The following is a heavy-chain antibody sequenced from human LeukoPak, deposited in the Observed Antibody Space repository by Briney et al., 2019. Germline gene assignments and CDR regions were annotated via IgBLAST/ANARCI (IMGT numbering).Heavy chain of an antibody. CDR3: ARDITMVRGRYYYYGMDV. D-gene: IGHD3-10*01. J-gene: IGHJ6*04. V-gene: IGHV3-30*04. CDR2: ISYDGSNK. CDR1: GFTFSSYA. Sequence: PGGSLRLSCAASGFTFSSYAMHRVRQAPGKGLEWVAVISYDGSNKYYADSVKGRFTISRDNSKNTLYLQMNSLRAEDTAVYYCARDITMVRGRYYYYGMDVWGKGTTVTVSS.